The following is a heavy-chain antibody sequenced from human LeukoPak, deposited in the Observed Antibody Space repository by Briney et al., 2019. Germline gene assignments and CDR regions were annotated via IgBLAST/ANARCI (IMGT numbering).Heavy chain of an antibody. J-gene: IGHJ4*02. CDR1: GFTFRSYW. V-gene: IGHV3-74*01. CDR3: ARGRPHGNDY. D-gene: IGHD4-23*01. Sequence: GGSLGLSCAASGFTFRSYWMNWVRQASGKGLVWVSRIASDGSSTTYADSVKGRFSISRDNAKNTLYLQMSSLRVEDTAVYYCARGRPHGNDYWGQGTLVTVSS. CDR2: IASDGSST.